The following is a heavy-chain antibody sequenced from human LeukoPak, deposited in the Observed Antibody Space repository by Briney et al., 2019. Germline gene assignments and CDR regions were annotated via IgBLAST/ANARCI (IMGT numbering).Heavy chain of an antibody. CDR1: GDSIRTNNDF. D-gene: IGHD1-26*01. J-gene: IGHJ5*02. Sequence: SATLSLTCSVSGDSIRTNNDFWGWIRQPPGMGLEWIGSISYNGITYYNPSLKSRASVSVDTSKNQFSLNLNSVTAADTAIYYCARRPGHTWDMGNWFDPWGQGTLVTVSS. V-gene: IGHV4-39*01. CDR3: ARRPGHTWDMGNWFDP. CDR2: ISYNGIT.